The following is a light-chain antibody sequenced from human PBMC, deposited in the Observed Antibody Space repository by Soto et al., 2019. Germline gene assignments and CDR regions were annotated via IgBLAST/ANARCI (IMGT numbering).Light chain of an antibody. J-gene: IGKJ4*01. CDR2: AAS. CDR3: QQYLSLPLT. CDR1: QGISTF. V-gene: IGKV1-33*01. Sequence: DIKMTQSPSSLSASVGDRVTITCQATQGISTFLNWYQQKQGKAPKLLIYAASNLETGVPSRFSGSGSVSDFTLTISSLQAEDIAAYYCQQYLSLPLTFGGVTKVEIK.